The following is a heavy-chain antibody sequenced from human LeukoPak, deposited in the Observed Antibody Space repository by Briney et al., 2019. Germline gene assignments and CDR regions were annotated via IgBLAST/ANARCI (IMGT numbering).Heavy chain of an antibody. D-gene: IGHD2-2*03. CDR1: GLTFSSYW. CDR2: IRQDGSEK. Sequence: PGGSLRLSCAASGLTFSSYWMSWFRQAPGKGLEWVANIRQDGSEKYYVDSVKGRFTISRDNAKNSLYLQMNSLRAEDTAVYYCAREESGYCSSTSCQSFDYWGQGTLVTVSS. V-gene: IGHV3-7*01. J-gene: IGHJ4*02. CDR3: AREESGYCSSTSCQSFDY.